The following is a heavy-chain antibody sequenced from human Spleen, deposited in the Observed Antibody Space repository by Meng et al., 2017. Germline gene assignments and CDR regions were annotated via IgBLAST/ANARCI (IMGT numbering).Heavy chain of an antibody. V-gene: IGHV3-30*03. CDR3: AREGYYGSGNYPLDY. CDR2: ISYDESKK. Sequence: GESLKISCAASGFTFQNHGMYWVRQAPGKGLEWVTFISYDESKKDYADSVKGRFTISRDNSKNTLYLQMNSLRDVDTAVYYCAREGYYGSGNYPLDYWVQGTLVTSPQ. D-gene: IGHD3-10*01. J-gene: IGHJ4*02. CDR1: GFTFQNHG.